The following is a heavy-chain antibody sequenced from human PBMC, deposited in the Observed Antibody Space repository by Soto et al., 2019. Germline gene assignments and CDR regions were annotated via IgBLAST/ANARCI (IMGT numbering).Heavy chain of an antibody. V-gene: IGHV3-30*18. Sequence: QVQLVESGGGVVQPGRSLRLSCAASGFTFSSYGMHWVRQAPGKGLEWVAVISYDGSNKYYADSVKGRFTISRDNSKNTLYLQMNSLRAEDTAVYYCAQDRTYYFDYWGQGTLVTVSS. J-gene: IGHJ4*02. D-gene: IGHD3-16*01. CDR1: GFTFSSYG. CDR2: ISYDGSNK. CDR3: AQDRTYYFDY.